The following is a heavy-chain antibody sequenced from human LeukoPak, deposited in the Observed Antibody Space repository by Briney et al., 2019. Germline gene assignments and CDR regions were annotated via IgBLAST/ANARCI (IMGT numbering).Heavy chain of an antibody. D-gene: IGHD3-3*01. Sequence: PGGSLRLSCAASGFTFSSYGMNWVRQAPGKGLEWVSYISSSSSTIYYADSVKGRFTISRDNAKSSLYLQMNSLRDEDTAVYYCARDDSDFWSGYYIPFDYWGQGTLVTVSS. J-gene: IGHJ4*02. CDR2: ISSSSSTI. CDR3: ARDDSDFWSGYYIPFDY. V-gene: IGHV3-48*02. CDR1: GFTFSSYG.